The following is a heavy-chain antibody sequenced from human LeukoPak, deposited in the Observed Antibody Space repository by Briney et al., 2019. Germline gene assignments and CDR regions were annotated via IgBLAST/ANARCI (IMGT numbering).Heavy chain of an antibody. J-gene: IGHJ4*02. D-gene: IGHD3-22*01. CDR1: GFTFDDYA. CDR2: ISWNSGTI. V-gene: IGHV3-9*01. CDR3: ARVPYYYDSSGFPG. Sequence: GRSLRLSCAASGFTFDDYAMHWVRQAPGKGLEWVSGISWNSGTIGYADSVKGRFTISRDNAKNSLYLQMNSLRAEDTAVYYCARVPYYYDSSGFPGWGQGTLVTVSS.